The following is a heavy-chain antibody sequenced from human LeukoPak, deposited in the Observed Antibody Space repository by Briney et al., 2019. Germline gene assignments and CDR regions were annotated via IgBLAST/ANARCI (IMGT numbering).Heavy chain of an antibody. J-gene: IGHJ4*02. CDR1: GFTFDDYG. CDR3: ARDHDGKDC. V-gene: IGHV3-7*01. CDR2: INQDGSQK. Sequence: PGGSLRLSCAASGFTFDDYGMSWVRQAPGKGLEWVTNINQDGSQKYYEDSVKGRFTVSRDNAKNSLYLHMNGLRADDTAIYYCARDHDGKDCWGQGTLVTVSS. D-gene: IGHD1-1*01.